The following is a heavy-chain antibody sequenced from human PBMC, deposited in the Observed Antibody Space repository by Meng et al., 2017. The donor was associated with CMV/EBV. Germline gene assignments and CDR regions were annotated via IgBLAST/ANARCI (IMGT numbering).Heavy chain of an antibody. Sequence: QGKLVHAEAEMKKPGASVMVSCTTSGFTFSDYYIHWVRQAPGQGLEWMGWVNSNNDATNYARKFQGRVSMTRDTSISTAHMELSRLMSDDTAVYYCVRSSGWSLFDYWGQGTLVTVSS. V-gene: IGHV1-2*02. J-gene: IGHJ4*02. CDR1: GFTFSDYY. CDR3: VRSSGWSLFDY. D-gene: IGHD6-19*01. CDR2: VNSNNDAT.